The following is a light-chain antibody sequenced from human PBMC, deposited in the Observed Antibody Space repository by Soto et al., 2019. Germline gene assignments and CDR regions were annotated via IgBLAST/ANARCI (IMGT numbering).Light chain of an antibody. CDR2: AAS. J-gene: IGKJ4*01. Sequence: DIQMTQSPSSLSASFGDRVTMTCRASQGIGIYLAWFQQRPGNTPKLLIYAASTLQSGVPSRFSGSGFGTDFTLTISSLQPEDVATYYCQKDNSAPLTFGGGTRVEIK. V-gene: IGKV1-27*01. CDR3: QKDNSAPLT. CDR1: QGIGIY.